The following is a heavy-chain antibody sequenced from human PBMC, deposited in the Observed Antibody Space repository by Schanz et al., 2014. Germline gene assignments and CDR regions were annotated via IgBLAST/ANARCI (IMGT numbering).Heavy chain of an antibody. CDR3: ARGGSMVQEINFAY. V-gene: IGHV1-46*03. Sequence: QVQLVQSGAEVKKPGASVKVSCKASGYTFTSYSMHWVRQAPGQGLEWMGIINLSGGSTNNAQKFQGRLTMTRNTSISTAYMELSSLRSEDTAVYYCARGGSMVQEINFAYWGQGSLVTVSS. D-gene: IGHD3-10*01. CDR1: GYTFTSYS. J-gene: IGHJ4*02. CDR2: INLSGGST.